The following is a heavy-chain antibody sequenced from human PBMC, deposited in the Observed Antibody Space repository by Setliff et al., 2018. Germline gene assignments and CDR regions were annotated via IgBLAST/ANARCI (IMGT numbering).Heavy chain of an antibody. CDR3: ARHLLVQGTYHFDY. V-gene: IGHV4-39*01. D-gene: IGHD3-10*01. Sequence: SETLSLTCTVSGGSINSMSYYWGWIRQPPGKGLEWIEEINHRGSTNYSPSLRSRVTMSVDTSKKQLSLKLSTVTAADTAVYYCARHLLVQGTYHFDYWGQGSPVTVSS. CDR1: GGSINSMSYY. CDR2: INHRGST. J-gene: IGHJ4*02.